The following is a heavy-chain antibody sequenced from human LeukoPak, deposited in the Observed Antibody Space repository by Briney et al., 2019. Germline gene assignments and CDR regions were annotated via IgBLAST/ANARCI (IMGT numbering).Heavy chain of an antibody. J-gene: IGHJ3*02. Sequence: HPGRSLRLSCAASGFTFSSYGMHWVRQAPGKGLEWVAVIWYDGTNTYYADSVKGRFTIFRDNSKNTLYLQMNSLRAEDTAVYYCARDFCSGGSCYPDAFDIWGQGTMVTVSS. CDR2: IWYDGTNT. V-gene: IGHV3-33*01. D-gene: IGHD2-15*01. CDR3: ARDFCSGGSCYPDAFDI. CDR1: GFTFSSYG.